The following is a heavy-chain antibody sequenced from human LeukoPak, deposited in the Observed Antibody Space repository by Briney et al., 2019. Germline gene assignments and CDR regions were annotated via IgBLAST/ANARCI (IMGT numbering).Heavy chain of an antibody. Sequence: PSETLSLTCTVSGGSISSSSYYWGWIRQPPGKGLEWIGTVYYRGSTYYNPSLKSRVTISVDTSKNQFSLKVSPVTAADTAVYYCARYYYYYYYMDVWGKGTTVTISS. V-gene: IGHV4-39*01. CDR1: GGSISSSSYY. CDR3: ARYYYYYYYMDV. CDR2: VYYRGST. J-gene: IGHJ6*03.